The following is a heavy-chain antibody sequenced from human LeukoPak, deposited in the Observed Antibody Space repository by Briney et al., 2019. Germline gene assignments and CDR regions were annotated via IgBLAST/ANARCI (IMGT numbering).Heavy chain of an antibody. V-gene: IGHV4-59*01. CDR1: GGSISSSY. CDR2: IFYTGSN. J-gene: IGHJ3*02. CDR3: ARAIYSRAWYASDI. Sequence: PSETLSLTCSVSGGSISSSYWSWIRQAPGKGPEWIGYIFYTGSNDYSPSLKSRVTISVDTSKNQFSLRVNSVTAADTAVYYCARAIYSRAWYASDIWGQGTMVTVSA. D-gene: IGHD6-19*01.